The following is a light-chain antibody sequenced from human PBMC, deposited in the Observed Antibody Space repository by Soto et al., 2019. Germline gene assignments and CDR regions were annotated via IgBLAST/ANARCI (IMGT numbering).Light chain of an antibody. CDR2: LGS. CDR1: QSLLHSNGYNY. V-gene: IGKV2-28*01. CDR3: MQALQLWT. Sequence: DIVMTQSPLSLPVTPGEPASISCRSSQSLLHSNGYNYLDWYLQKPGQSPQLLIYLGSNRASGVPDRFSGSGSGTDFTLKISRVEAEDVGVYYCMQALQLWTFGQ. J-gene: IGKJ1*01.